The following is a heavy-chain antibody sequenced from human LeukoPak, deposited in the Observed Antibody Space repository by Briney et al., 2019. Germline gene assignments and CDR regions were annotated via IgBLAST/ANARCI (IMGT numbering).Heavy chain of an antibody. CDR3: ARFLTMIVVVIGMDV. J-gene: IGHJ6*02. CDR1: GYTFTSYD. CDR2: VDPNSGNT. Sequence: GASVKVSCKASGYTFTSYDINWVRQATGQGLEWMGWVDPNSGNTGYAQKFQGRVTMTRNTSISTAYMELSSLRSEDTAVCYCARFLTMIVVVIGMDVWDQGTTVTVSS. D-gene: IGHD3-22*01. V-gene: IGHV1-8*01.